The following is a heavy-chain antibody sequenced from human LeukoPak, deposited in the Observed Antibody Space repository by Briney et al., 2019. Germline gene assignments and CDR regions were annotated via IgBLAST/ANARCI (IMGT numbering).Heavy chain of an antibody. V-gene: IGHV3-74*01. D-gene: IGHD6-25*01. Sequence: PGGSLRLSCAASGFTFSSYWMHWVRQAPGKGLVWVSRISSDGSSTNYAGSVKGRFTISRDNAKNTLYLQMNSLRAEDTAVYYCARVIRSGWEGELSDLGQGTLVTVSS. CDR2: ISSDGSST. CDR3: ARVIRSGWEGELSD. J-gene: IGHJ4*02. CDR1: GFTFSSYW.